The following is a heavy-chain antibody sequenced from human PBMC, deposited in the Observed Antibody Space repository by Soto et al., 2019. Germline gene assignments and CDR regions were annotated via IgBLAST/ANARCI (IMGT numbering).Heavy chain of an antibody. CDR3: AKVSSSWYAGFFDL. D-gene: IGHD6-13*01. J-gene: IGHJ4*02. CDR2: ISSSGSLI. Sequence: AGGSLRLSCAASGFTFSDYYMSWIRQAPGKGLEWVSYISSSGSLIHYADSVKGRFTISRDNSKNTLYLQIHTLRAEDTAVYYCAKVSSSWYAGFFDLWGQGTLVTVSS. V-gene: IGHV3-11*01. CDR1: GFTFSDYY.